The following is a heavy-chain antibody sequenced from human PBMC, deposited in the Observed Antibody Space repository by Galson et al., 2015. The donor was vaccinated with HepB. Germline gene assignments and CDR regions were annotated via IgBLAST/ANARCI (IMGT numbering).Heavy chain of an antibody. V-gene: IGHV3-20*04. J-gene: IGHJ2*01. CDR2: INWNGGST. Sequence: SLRLSCAASGFTFDDYGMSWVRQAPGKGLEWVSGINWNGGSTGYADSVKGRFTISRDNAKNSLYLQMNSLRAEDTALYYCARVWTVAAAGHWYFDLWGRGTLVTVSS. D-gene: IGHD6-13*01. CDR1: GFTFDDYG. CDR3: ARVWTVAAAGHWYFDL.